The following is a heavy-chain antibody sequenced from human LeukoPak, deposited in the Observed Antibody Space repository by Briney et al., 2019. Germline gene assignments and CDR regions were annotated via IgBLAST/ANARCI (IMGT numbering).Heavy chain of an antibody. CDR2: ISYDGSNK. CDR1: GFTFSSYG. Sequence: GRSLRLSCAASGFTFSSYGMHWVRQAPGKGLEWVAVISYDGSNKYYADSVKGRFTISRDNSKNTLYLQMNSLRAEDTAVYYCAKDAGMRAFDIWGQGTMVTVSS. J-gene: IGHJ3*02. V-gene: IGHV3-30*18. CDR3: AKDAGMRAFDI.